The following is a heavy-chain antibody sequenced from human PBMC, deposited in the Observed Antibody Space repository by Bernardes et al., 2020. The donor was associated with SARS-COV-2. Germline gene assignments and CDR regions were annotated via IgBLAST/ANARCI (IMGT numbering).Heavy chain of an antibody. CDR2: ISAYIGNT. CDR3: AREGLLLFGEFRTTDIYHCNGVGV. D-gene: IGHD3-10*01. CDR1: GYTFTSYG. Sequence: ASVKVSCKASGYTFTSYGISWVRQAPGQGLEWMGWISAYIGNTNYAQKLQGRVTMTTDTSTSTAYMELRSLRSDDTAVYYCAREGLLLFGEFRTTDIYHCNGVGVGGQGTTV. J-gene: IGHJ6*02. V-gene: IGHV1-18*01.